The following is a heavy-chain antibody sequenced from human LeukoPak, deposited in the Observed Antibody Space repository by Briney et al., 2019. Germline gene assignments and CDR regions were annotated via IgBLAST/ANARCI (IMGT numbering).Heavy chain of an antibody. D-gene: IGHD2-15*01. CDR1: GFTFSNYA. V-gene: IGHV3-23*01. J-gene: IGHJ4*02. CDR3: AKEGPDIVVVVAATLDY. CDR2: ISDSGGST. Sequence: GGSLRLSCAASGFTFSNYAMSWVRQAPGKGLEWVSSISDSGGSTYCADSVKGRSTISRDNSKNTLYLQMNSLRAEDTAVYYCAKEGPDIVVVVAATLDYWGQGTLVTVSS.